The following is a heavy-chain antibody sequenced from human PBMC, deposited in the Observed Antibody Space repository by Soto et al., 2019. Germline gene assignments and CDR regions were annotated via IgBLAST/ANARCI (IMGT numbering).Heavy chain of an antibody. D-gene: IGHD3-22*01. CDR3: AKDRLSDSSGYPRGALDL. CDR1: GFTFSSDA. V-gene: IGHV3-23*01. CDR2: ISGSGGNT. Sequence: PGGSLRLSCAASGFTFSSDAMTWVRQAPGKGLEWVSVISGSGGNTYYADSVKGRFTISRDNSKNTLYLQMNSLRVEDTAVYYCAKDRLSDSSGYPRGALDLWGQGTMVTVSS. J-gene: IGHJ3*01.